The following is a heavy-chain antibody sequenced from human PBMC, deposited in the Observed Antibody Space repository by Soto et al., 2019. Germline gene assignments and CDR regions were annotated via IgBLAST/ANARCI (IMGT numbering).Heavy chain of an antibody. J-gene: IGHJ4*02. D-gene: IGHD3-10*01. Sequence: QVQLVESGGGVVQPGGSLRLSCAASGFIFSHYAMHWVRQAPGQGLAWVALIWSDGSYDHYTDYVKGRFTISRDNSKNTLYVQMYSLRVEDTAVYFCARGTGSGSILIDYWCQGTLVTVSS. CDR1: GFIFSHYA. CDR2: IWSDGSYD. CDR3: ARGTGSGSILIDY. V-gene: IGHV3-33*01.